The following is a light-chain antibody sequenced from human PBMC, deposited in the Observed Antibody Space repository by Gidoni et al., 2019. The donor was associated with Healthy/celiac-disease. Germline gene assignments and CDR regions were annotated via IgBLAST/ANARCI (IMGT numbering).Light chain of an antibody. CDR1: QSLLHSNGYNY. CDR3: MQALQTPRT. V-gene: IGKV2-28*01. Sequence: DLVMTQSPLSLPVTPGQPASIPCRSSQSLLHSNGYNYLDWYLQKPGQSPQLLIYLGSNRASGVPDRFSGSGSGTDFTLKISRVEAEDVGVYYCMQALQTPRTFGPGTKVDIK. J-gene: IGKJ3*01. CDR2: LGS.